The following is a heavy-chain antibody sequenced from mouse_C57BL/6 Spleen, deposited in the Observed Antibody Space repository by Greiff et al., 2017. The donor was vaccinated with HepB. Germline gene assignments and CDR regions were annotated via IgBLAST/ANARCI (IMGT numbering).Heavy chain of an antibody. D-gene: IGHD1-1*01. Sequence: QVQLQQPGTELVKPGASVKLSCKASGYTFTSYWMPWVKQRPGQGLEWIGNINPSNGGTNYNEKFKSKATLTVDKSSSTAYMQLSSLTSEDSAVYYCARSAFYYYGSSPWGTGTTVTVSS. CDR1: GYTFTSYW. V-gene: IGHV1-53*01. CDR3: ARSAFYYYGSSP. J-gene: IGHJ1*03. CDR2: INPSNGGT.